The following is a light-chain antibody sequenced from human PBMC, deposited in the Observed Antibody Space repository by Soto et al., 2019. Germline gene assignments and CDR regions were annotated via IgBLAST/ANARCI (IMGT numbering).Light chain of an antibody. Sequence: QSALTQPRSVSGSPGQSVTISCTGTRSGVGGYDYVSWYQQHPDKVPELMIYDVSKPPSGVPDRFSGSKSGNTACLTIAGLQAGDEADYCCCSYAGRSNFRVFGGGTKLAVL. CDR1: RSGVGGYDY. J-gene: IGLJ2*01. CDR2: DVS. V-gene: IGLV2-11*01. CDR3: CSYAGRSNFRV.